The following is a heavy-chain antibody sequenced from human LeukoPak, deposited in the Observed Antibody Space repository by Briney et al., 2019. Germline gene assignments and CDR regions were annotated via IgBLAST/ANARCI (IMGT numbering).Heavy chain of an antibody. CDR2: ISSSSSYI. Sequence: PGESLRLSCAAAGFTFTTYWLGWVRQPPGKGLEWVSSISSSSSYIYYAGSVKGRFTISRDNAKNSLYLQMNSLRAEDTAVYCCASPSRDSNTPVGYWGQGTLVTVSS. D-gene: IGHD2-2*02. V-gene: IGHV3-21*01. J-gene: IGHJ4*02. CDR3: ASPSRDSNTPVGY. CDR1: GFTFTTYW.